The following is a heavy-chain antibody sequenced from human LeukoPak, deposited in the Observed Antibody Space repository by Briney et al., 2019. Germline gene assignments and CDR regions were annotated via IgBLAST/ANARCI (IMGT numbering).Heavy chain of an antibody. J-gene: IGHJ2*01. CDR1: EFSVGSNY. CDR3: ARGSSGVRGVPNWYFDL. D-gene: IGHD3-10*01. CDR2: IYSGGST. Sequence: GGSLRLSCAASEFSVGSNYMTWVRQAPGKGLEWVSVIYSGGSTYYADSVKGRFTISRDNSKNTLYLQMNSLRAEDTAVYYCARGSSGVRGVPNWYFDLWGRGTLVTVSS. V-gene: IGHV3-53*01.